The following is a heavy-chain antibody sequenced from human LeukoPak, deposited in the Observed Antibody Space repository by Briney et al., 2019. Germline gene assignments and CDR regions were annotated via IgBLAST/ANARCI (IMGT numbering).Heavy chain of an antibody. J-gene: IGHJ4*02. CDR3: ATDSGYRRYDY. Sequence: SETLSLTCTVSGGSISSYHWNWIRQPPGKGLEWIGYMYYSGSTNYNPSLKSRVTISVDTSKNQFSLKLSSVTAADTAVYYCATDSGYRRYDYWGQETLVTVSS. CDR2: MYYSGST. D-gene: IGHD5-12*01. V-gene: IGHV4-59*01. CDR1: GGSISSYH.